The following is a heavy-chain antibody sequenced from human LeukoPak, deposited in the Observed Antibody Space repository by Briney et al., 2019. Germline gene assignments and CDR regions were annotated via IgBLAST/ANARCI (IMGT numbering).Heavy chain of an antibody. V-gene: IGHV3-11*01. D-gene: IGHD1-7*01. CDR3: ARSGTLWNYPLFDY. J-gene: IGHJ4*02. CDR2: ISSSGSTI. Sequence: PGGSLRLSCAASGFTFSDYYMSWIRQAPGKGLEWVSYISSSGSTIYYADSVKGRFTIPRDNAKNSLYLQMNSLRAEDTAVYYCARSGTLWNYPLFDYWGQGTLVTVSS. CDR1: GFTFSDYY.